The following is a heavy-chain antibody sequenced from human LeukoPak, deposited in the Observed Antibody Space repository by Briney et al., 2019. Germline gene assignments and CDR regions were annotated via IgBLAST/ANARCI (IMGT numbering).Heavy chain of an antibody. CDR1: GGSISSSSYY. CDR2: INHSGST. Sequence: SETLSLTCTVSGGSISSSSYYWGWIRQPPGKGLEWIGEINHSGSTNYNPSLKSRVTISVDTSKNQFSLKLSSVTAADTAVYYCARVRDSGSYYGAFDIWGQGTMVTVSS. D-gene: IGHD1-26*01. CDR3: ARVRDSGSYYGAFDI. V-gene: IGHV4-39*07. J-gene: IGHJ3*02.